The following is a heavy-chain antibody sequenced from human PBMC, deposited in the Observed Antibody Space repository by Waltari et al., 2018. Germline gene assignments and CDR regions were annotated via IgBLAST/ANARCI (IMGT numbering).Heavy chain of an antibody. CDR2: ISSNGGST. CDR3: ASYDY. CDR1: GLTFSSYA. Sequence: EVQLVESGGGLVQPGGSRRLSCAAAGLTFSSYAMPWVRQAPGRGLEYVSAISSNGGSTYYANSVKGRFTISRDNSKNTLYLQMGSLRAEDMAVYYCASYDYWGQGTLVTVSS. J-gene: IGHJ4*02. V-gene: IGHV3-64*01.